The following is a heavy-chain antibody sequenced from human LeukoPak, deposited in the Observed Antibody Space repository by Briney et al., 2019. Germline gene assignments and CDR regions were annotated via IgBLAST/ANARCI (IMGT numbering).Heavy chain of an antibody. J-gene: IGHJ5*02. CDR2: INPHSGGT. Sequence: GASVKVSCKASGYTFTGYYMHWVRQAPGQGLEWMGWINPHSGGTNYAQKFQGRVTMTRDTSISTAYMELSRLRSDDTAVYYCARGGSIVVVPAAIYGFDPWGQGTLVTVSS. D-gene: IGHD2-2*02. V-gene: IGHV1-2*02. CDR1: GYTFTGYY. CDR3: ARGGSIVVVPAAIYGFDP.